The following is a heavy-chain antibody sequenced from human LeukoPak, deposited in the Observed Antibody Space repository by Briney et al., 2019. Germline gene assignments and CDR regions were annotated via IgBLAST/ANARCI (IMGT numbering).Heavy chain of an antibody. D-gene: IGHD3-22*01. Sequence: GGSLRLSCAASGFTFSHYWMHWVRQGPGKGLVWLSHISTDGTKTTYADAVRGRFTISRDNAKNTLYLQINTLRAEDTAMYYCARSRNYYDNSGYLIWGQGTMLTVSS. CDR3: ARSRNYYDNSGYLI. V-gene: IGHV3-74*01. CDR1: GFTFSHYW. CDR2: ISTDGTKT. J-gene: IGHJ3*02.